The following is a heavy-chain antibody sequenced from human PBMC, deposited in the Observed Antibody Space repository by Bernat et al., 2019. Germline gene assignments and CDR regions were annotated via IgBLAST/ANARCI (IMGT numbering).Heavy chain of an antibody. J-gene: IGHJ5*02. CDR2: INPANGDT. D-gene: IGHD3-10*01. CDR3: ARGPHNDYASEGRFDP. Sequence: QVQLVQSGAEVKTPGASVKVSCKTSGYTFTAYCIHWVRQAPGQGLEWMGWINPANGDTNFAQNFQGRVTLTRDMSITTTYMELSSLRSDVTALYYCARGPHNDYASEGRFDPWGQGTLVTVSS. CDR1: GYTFTAYC. V-gene: IGHV1-2*02.